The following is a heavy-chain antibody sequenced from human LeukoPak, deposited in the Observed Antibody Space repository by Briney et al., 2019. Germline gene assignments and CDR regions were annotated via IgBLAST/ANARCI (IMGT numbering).Heavy chain of an antibody. J-gene: IGHJ4*02. CDR2: IKQEGSDK. Sequence: PGRSLRLSCAASGFTFSSHWMNWVRQAPGQGLEWVANIKQEGSDKYYVDSVRGRFTISRDNAKNSLYLQMNSLTAEDTAVYYCARDGYSSGSFDYWGQGTLVTVSS. CDR1: GFTFSSHW. CDR3: ARDGYSSGSFDY. D-gene: IGHD6-19*01. V-gene: IGHV3-7*01.